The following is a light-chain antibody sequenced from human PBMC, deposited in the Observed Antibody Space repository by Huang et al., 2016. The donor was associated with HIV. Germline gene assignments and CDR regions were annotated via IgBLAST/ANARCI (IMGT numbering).Light chain of an antibody. V-gene: IGKV3-15*01. CDR2: AAT. J-gene: IGKJ1*01. Sequence: EIVMTQSPATLSVSPGDRATLSCRASQNVSSNLGWYQQEPGQAPRLVIYAATTRAAGFPARFSGSGSGTEFTLTISCLQSEDFAVYYCQHYGNWPPGRTFGQGTRVEMK. CDR3: QHYGNWPPGRT. CDR1: QNVSSN.